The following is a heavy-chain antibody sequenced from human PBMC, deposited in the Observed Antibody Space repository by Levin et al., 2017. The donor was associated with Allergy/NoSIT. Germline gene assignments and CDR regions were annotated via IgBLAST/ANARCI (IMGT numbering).Heavy chain of an antibody. CDR3: TPGPQTYYYGSSGYYVGVDWFDP. Sequence: GGSLRLSCTASGFNFGDYALSWFRQAPGKGLEWVGFIRSKAHGGTTEYAASVKGRFTISRDDSKSIAYLQMNSLKTEDTAVYFCTPGPQTYYYGSSGYYVGVDWFDPWGQGTLVTVSS. D-gene: IGHD3-22*01. J-gene: IGHJ5*02. V-gene: IGHV3-49*03. CDR2: IRSKAHGGTT. CDR1: GFNFGDYA.